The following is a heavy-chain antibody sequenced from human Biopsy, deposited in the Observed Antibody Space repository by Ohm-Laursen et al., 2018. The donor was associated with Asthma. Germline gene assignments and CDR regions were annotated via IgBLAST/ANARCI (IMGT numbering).Heavy chain of an antibody. V-gene: IGHV1-69*01. CDR1: GGTFSSYS. J-gene: IGHJ6*02. D-gene: IGHD3-10*01. CDR3: ARHPYVDGSDNYYYRGNDYYLGMDV. Sequence: SSVKVSCKASGGTFSSYSASWVRQAPGQGLEWMGGIIPIFGTANYAQKFQGRVTITADESTSTAYMELSSLRSEDTAVYYCARHPYVDGSDNYYYRGNDYYLGMDVWGQGTTVTVSS. CDR2: IIPIFGTA.